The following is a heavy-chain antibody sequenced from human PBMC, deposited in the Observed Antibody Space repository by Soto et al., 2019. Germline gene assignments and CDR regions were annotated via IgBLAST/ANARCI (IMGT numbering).Heavy chain of an antibody. CDR3: SLRWFFGEPYDY. Sequence: SETLSLTCTVSGGSIYSSSYYWGWIRQPPGKGLEWIGKIYYSGSTYCKPSLKSRVTIFVDTSRNQFSLTLSSVTATVMAVYPCSLRWFFGEPYDYWGQGTLVTVSS. J-gene: IGHJ4*02. CDR2: IYYSGST. CDR1: GGSIYSSSYY. D-gene: IGHD3-3*01. V-gene: IGHV4-39*01.